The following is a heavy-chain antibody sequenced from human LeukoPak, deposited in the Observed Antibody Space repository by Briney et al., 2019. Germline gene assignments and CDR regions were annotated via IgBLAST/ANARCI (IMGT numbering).Heavy chain of an antibody. CDR1: GGSISSSSDY. D-gene: IGHD3-10*01. CDR2: IYYSGST. J-gene: IGHJ5*02. Sequence: PSETQSLTCTVSGGSISSSSDYWGWIRQPPGKGLEWIGSIYYSGSTFYNPSLKSRVTISLDTSKNQFSLKLSSVTAADTAVYYCARDGGVRAVIGRFDPWGQGTLVTVSS. CDR3: ARDGGVRAVIGRFDP. V-gene: IGHV4-39*07.